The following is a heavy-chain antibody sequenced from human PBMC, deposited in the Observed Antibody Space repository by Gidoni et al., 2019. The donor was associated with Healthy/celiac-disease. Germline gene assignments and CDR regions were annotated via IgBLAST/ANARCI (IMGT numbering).Heavy chain of an antibody. CDR1: GGSISSYY. D-gene: IGHD5-18*01. V-gene: IGHV4-59*01. J-gene: IGHJ4*02. Sequence: QVQLQESGPGLVTPSETLSLTCTVSGGSISSYYWSWIRQPPGKGLEWIGYIYYSGSTNYNPSLKSRVTISVDTSKNQFSLKLSSVTAADTAVYYCARVVLYSYGDEYFDYWGQGTLVTVSS. CDR2: IYYSGST. CDR3: ARVVLYSYGDEYFDY.